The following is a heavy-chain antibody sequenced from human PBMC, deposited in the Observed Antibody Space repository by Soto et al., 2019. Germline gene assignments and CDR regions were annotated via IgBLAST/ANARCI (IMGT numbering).Heavy chain of an antibody. CDR3: ARGGSSSLTYYYYYYYMDV. CDR1: GYTFTGYY. V-gene: IGHV1-2*04. D-gene: IGHD6-6*01. J-gene: IGHJ6*03. Sequence: ASVKVSCKASGYTFTGYYMHWARQAPGQGLEWMGWINPNSGGTNYAQKFQGWVAMTRDTSISTAYMELSRLRSDDTAVYYCARGGSSSLTYYYYYYYMDVWGKGTTVTVSS. CDR2: INPNSGGT.